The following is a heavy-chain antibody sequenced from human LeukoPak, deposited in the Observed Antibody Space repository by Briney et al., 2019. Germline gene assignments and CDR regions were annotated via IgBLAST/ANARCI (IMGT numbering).Heavy chain of an antibody. J-gene: IGHJ4*02. V-gene: IGHV4-4*07. CDR1: GGPISSNY. Sequence: SETLSLTCTVSGGPISSNYWSWIRQTGGKGLEWIGRIYVTDLINYNPSLKSRVTISVDMSKNQLSLNLTSVTAADTAIYYCARGFGSGTSPFDNWGRGTLVTVSS. D-gene: IGHD3-10*01. CDR2: IYVTDLI. CDR3: ARGFGSGTSPFDN.